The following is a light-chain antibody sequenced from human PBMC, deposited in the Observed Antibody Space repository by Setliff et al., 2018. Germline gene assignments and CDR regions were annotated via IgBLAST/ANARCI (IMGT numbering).Light chain of an antibody. CDR3: SSYAGSNHFV. V-gene: IGLV2-8*01. CDR2: DVS. Sequence: ALAQPPSASGSPGQSVTISCTGTSNDVSGYNYVSWYQQHPGKAPQLMIYDVSKRPSGVPDRFSGSKSGNTASLTVSGLQAEDEADYYCSSYAGSNHFVFGTGTKVTVL. CDR1: SNDVSGYNY. J-gene: IGLJ1*01.